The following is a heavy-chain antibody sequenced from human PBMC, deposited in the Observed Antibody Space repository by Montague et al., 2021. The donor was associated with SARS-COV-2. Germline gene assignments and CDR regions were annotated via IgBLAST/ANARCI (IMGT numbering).Heavy chain of an antibody. D-gene: IGHD2-15*01. CDR2: IYHSGST. Sequence: SETLSLTCAVSGGSISSSNWWSWVRRPPGKGLEWIGEIYHSGSTNYNPSLKSRVTISVDKSKNQFSLKVNSVTAADTAVYYCARHYSATLPAVYWGQGTLVTVSS. CDR1: GGSISSSNW. J-gene: IGHJ4*02. CDR3: ARHYSATLPAVY. V-gene: IGHV4-4*02.